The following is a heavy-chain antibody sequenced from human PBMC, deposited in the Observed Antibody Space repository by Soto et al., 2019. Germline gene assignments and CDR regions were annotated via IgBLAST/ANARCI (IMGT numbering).Heavy chain of an antibody. CDR3: ARDIVLVPAATNWFDP. Sequence: QVQLVQSGAEVKKPGASVKVSCKASGYTFTSYGISWVRQAPGQGLEWMGWISAYNGNTNYAQKLQGRVTMTTDTSTIXADMELRSLRSDDTAVYYCARDIVLVPAATNWFDPWGQGTLVTVSS. J-gene: IGHJ5*02. CDR1: GYTFTSYG. CDR2: ISAYNGNT. V-gene: IGHV1-18*01. D-gene: IGHD2-2*01.